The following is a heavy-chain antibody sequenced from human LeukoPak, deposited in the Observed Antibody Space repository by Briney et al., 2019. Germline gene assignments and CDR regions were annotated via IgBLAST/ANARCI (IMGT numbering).Heavy chain of an antibody. V-gene: IGHV4-59*01. CDR3: ARPDDGAFDF. CDR1: GGSISSYY. Sequence: SETLSLTCTVSGGSISSYYWSWIRQPPGKGLEWIGYIYYSGSTNYNPSLKSRVTISVETSKNEFSLKLRSVTAADTAVYYCARPDDGAFDFWGQGTMVTVST. D-gene: IGHD5-24*01. CDR2: IYYSGST. J-gene: IGHJ3*01.